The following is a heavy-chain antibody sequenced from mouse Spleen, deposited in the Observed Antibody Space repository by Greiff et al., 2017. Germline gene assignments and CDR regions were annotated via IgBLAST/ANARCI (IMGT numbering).Heavy chain of an antibody. Sequence: VKLMESGPELVKPGASVRISCKASGYTFTSYYIHWVKQRPGQGLEWIGWIYPGNVNTKYNEKFKGKATLTADKSSSTAYMQLSSLTSEDSAVYFCAREAYYGNKGFAYWGQGTLVTVSA. CDR1: GYTFTSYY. CDR3: AREAYYGNKGFAY. CDR2: IYPGNVNT. V-gene: IGHV1S56*01. D-gene: IGHD2-10*01. J-gene: IGHJ3*01.